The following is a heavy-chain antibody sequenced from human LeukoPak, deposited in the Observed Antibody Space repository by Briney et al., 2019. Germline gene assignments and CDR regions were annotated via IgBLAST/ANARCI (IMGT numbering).Heavy chain of an antibody. V-gene: IGHV1-18*01. CDR1: GGTFSSYG. Sequence: GASVKVSCKASGGTFSSYGISWVRQAPGQGLEWMGWISAYNGNTNYAQKLQGRVTMTTDTSTSTAYMELRSLRSDDTAVYYCARIPITIFGVVINGNWFDPWGQGTLVTVSS. CDR2: ISAYNGNT. J-gene: IGHJ5*02. D-gene: IGHD3-3*01. CDR3: ARIPITIFGVVINGNWFDP.